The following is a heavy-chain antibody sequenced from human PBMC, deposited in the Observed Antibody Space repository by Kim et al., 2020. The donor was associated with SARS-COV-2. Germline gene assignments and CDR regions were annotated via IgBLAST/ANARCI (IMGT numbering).Heavy chain of an antibody. CDR2: NSGGT. CDR3: ARDYKAGY. J-gene: IGHJ4*02. D-gene: IGHD1-1*01. Sequence: NSGGTNYAQKFQGRVTKTRDTSISTAYMELSRLRSDDTAVYYCARDYKAGYWGQGTLVTVSS. V-gene: IGHV1-2*02.